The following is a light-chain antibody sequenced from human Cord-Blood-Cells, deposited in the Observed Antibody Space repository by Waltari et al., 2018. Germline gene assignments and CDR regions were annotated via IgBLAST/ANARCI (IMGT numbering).Light chain of an antibody. CDR1: SILSYY. CDR2: GKN. J-gene: IGLJ2*01. Sequence: SSELTQDPAVSVALGQTVRTTCQGDSILSYYASGYQQKPGKAPVLVIYGKNNRPSGIPDRFSGSSSGNTASLTITGAQAEDEADYYCNSRDSSGNHVVFGGGTKLTVL. V-gene: IGLV3-19*01. CDR3: NSRDSSGNHVV.